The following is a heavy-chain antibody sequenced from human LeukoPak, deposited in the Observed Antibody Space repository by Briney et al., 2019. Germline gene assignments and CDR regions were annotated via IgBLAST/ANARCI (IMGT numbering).Heavy chain of an antibody. J-gene: IGHJ3*02. V-gene: IGHV3-30-3*01. CDR2: ISYDGSNK. Sequence: GGSLRLSCAASGFTFSSYAMHWVRQAPGKGLEWVAVISYDGSNKYYADSVKGRFTISRDNSKNTLYLQMNSLRAEDTAVYYCARGGRGSAAVVAPRSFDIWGQGTMVTVSS. CDR3: ARGGRGSAAVVAPRSFDI. D-gene: IGHD3-22*01. CDR1: GFTFSSYA.